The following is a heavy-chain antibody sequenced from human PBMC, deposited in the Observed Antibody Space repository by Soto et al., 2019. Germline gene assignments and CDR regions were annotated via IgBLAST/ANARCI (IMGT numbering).Heavy chain of an antibody. CDR2: IKSDGSEM. Sequence: LRLSCVASGFTFSSYWMGWVRQAPGKGLDWVANIKSDGSEMYYVDSVKGRFTISRDNARKSLYLQMNSLRVEDTALYYCARDLGVVITGEYFQHWGQGNLVRVSS. V-gene: IGHV3-7*03. J-gene: IGHJ1*01. CDR1: GFTFSSYW. D-gene: IGHD3-22*01. CDR3: ARDLGVVITGEYFQH.